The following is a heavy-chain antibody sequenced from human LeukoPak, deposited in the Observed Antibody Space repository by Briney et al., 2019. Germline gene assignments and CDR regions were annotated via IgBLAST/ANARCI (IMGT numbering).Heavy chain of an antibody. V-gene: IGHV5-51*01. Sequence: GESLKISCKGSGYSFTSYWIGWVRQMPGRGLEWMGIIYPGDSDTRYSPSFQGQVTISADKSITTAYLQWSSLKASDTAMYYCASYNYYDSSGYYYEWVYWGQGTLVTVSS. J-gene: IGHJ4*02. CDR1: GYSFTSYW. CDR3: ASYNYYDSSGYYYEWVY. CDR2: IYPGDSDT. D-gene: IGHD3-22*01.